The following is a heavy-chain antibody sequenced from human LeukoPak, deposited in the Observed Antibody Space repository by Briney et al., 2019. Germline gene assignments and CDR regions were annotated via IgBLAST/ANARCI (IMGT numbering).Heavy chain of an antibody. CDR2: INPNSGGT. D-gene: IGHD6-19*01. J-gene: IGHJ4*02. CDR1: GYTFTGYY. CDR3: ARDSIAVAGNPVDY. Sequence: GASVKVSCKASGYTFTGYYMHWVRQAPGQGLEWMGWINPNSGGTNYAQKFQGRVTMTRDTSISTAYMELSRLRSDDTAVYYCARDSIAVAGNPVDYGGQGTLVTVSS. V-gene: IGHV1-2*02.